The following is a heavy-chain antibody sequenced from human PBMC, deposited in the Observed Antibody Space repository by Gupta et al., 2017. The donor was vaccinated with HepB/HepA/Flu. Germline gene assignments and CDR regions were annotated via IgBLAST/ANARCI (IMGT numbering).Heavy chain of an antibody. D-gene: IGHD2-8*01. J-gene: IGHJ3*02. V-gene: IGHV4-59*13. Sequence: QVQLQESRPGLVNPSATLSHPCRVSGGSINNSYWTWIRPPPGKRLEWIGYVYYSGDTNYNPSLKSRVTISVDPSKNQISLTLTSVTAADTAMYYCARSDTDCPSGVCPDAFDIWGQGTMVTVSS. CDR1: GGSINNSY. CDR3: ARSDTDCPSGVCPDAFDI. CDR2: VYYSGDT.